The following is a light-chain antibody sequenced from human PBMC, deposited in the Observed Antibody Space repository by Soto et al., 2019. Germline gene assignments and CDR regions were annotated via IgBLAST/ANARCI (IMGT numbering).Light chain of an antibody. Sequence: DIQMTQSPSTLSVSVGDRVTITCRASQTLNTWLAWYQQKPGKAPKVLIYDDSRLQSGVPSRFSGSISGTEFTLTLSSLQPDDFATYYCQQDNSFGQGTRLDIK. CDR1: QTLNTW. J-gene: IGKJ2*01. V-gene: IGKV1-5*01. CDR3: QQDNS. CDR2: DDS.